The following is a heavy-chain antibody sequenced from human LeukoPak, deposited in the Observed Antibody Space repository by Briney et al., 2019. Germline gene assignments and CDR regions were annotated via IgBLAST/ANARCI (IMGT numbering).Heavy chain of an antibody. J-gene: IGHJ4*02. D-gene: IGHD2-2*01. CDR2: INPSGGST. Sequence: ASVKVSCKASGYTFTSYYMHWVRQAPGQGLEWMGIINPSGGSTSYAQKFQGWVTMTRDTSISTAYMELSRLRSDDTAVYYCARGYCSSTSCYAGHFDYWGQGTLVTVSS. V-gene: IGHV1-46*01. CDR3: ARGYCSSTSCYAGHFDY. CDR1: GYTFTSYY.